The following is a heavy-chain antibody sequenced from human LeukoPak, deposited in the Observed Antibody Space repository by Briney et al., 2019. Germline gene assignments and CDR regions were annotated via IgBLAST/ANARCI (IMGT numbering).Heavy chain of an antibody. D-gene: IGHD4-17*01. CDR2: IYWDDSK. J-gene: IGHJ5*02. CDR1: GFSMSTSGVG. Sequence: SGPTLVKPTQTLTLTCTFSGFSMSTSGVGVGWIRQPSGKALEWLALIYWDDSKRYSPSLRSRLTITKDTSTNQVFLTMTNMDPVDTATYYCAHSTIYGDYADPWGQGTLVTVSS. CDR3: AHSTIYGDYADP. V-gene: IGHV2-5*02.